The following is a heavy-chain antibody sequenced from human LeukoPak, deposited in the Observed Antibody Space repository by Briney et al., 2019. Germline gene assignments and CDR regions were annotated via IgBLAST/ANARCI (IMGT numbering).Heavy chain of an antibody. D-gene: IGHD2/OR15-2a*01. CDR1: GGSISSFY. Sequence: SETLSLTCTVSGGSISSFYWGWIRQPPGKGLEWIGYIDDSGNTNYSPSLRSRVTISVDTSKNQFSLKLSSVTAADTAVYYCARGNIYIDVWGKGTTVTVSS. CDR3: ARGNIYIDV. V-gene: IGHV4-59*12. J-gene: IGHJ6*03. CDR2: IDDSGNT.